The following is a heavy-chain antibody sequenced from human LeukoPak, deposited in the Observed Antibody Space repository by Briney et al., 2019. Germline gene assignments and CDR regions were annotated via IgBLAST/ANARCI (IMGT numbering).Heavy chain of an antibody. V-gene: IGHV4-39*07. CDR1: GGSISSSSYY. D-gene: IGHD6-6*01. CDR3: ARDPSSSSSFDY. Sequence: SETLSLTCTVSGGSISSSSYYWGWIRQPPGKGLEWIGSIYYSGSTYYNPSLKSRVTISVDTSKNQFSLKLSSVTAADTAVYYCARDPSSSSSFDYWGQGTLVTVSS. CDR2: IYYSGST. J-gene: IGHJ4*02.